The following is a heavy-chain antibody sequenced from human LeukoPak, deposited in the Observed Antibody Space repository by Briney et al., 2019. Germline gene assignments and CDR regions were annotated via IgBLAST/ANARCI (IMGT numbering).Heavy chain of an antibody. Sequence: GGSLRLSCTSSGFTFSTSGMHWVRQAPGKGLEWVAFIYDDGSRIYIADSVKGRFTISRDNSRNTLYVHMSSLRVEDTAVYYCAREEPIVGATQAAFDIWGQGTMVTVSS. V-gene: IGHV3-33*08. CDR2: IYDDGSRI. CDR3: AREEPIVGATQAAFDI. J-gene: IGHJ3*02. D-gene: IGHD1-26*01. CDR1: GFTFSTSG.